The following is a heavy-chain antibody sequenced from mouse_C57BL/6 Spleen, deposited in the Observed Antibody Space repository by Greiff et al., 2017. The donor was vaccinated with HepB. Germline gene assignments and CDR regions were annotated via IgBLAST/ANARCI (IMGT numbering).Heavy chain of an antibody. Sequence: QVQLKQPGAELVKPGASVKLSCKTPGYTFTSYWMHWVKQRPGQGLEWIGMIHPNSGSTNYNEKFKSKATLTVDKSSSTAYMQLSSLTSEDSAVYCCARGMDPYAMDYWGQVTSSTVSS. CDR2: IHPNSGST. V-gene: IGHV1-64*01. CDR1: GYTFTSYW. CDR3: ARGMDPYAMDY. J-gene: IGHJ4*01. D-gene: IGHD2-3*01.